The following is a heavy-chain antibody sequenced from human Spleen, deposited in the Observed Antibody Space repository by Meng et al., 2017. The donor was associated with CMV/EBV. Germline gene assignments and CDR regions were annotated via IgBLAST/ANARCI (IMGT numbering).Heavy chain of an antibody. CDR3: ARENSNYPYFDY. Sequence: SETLSLTCTVSGGSVSSGAYYWSWMRQPPGKGLEWIGQMHYSGTTSNNPSLKSRATMSLDTSKNQFSLKLTSVTAADTAVYYCARENSNYPYFDYWGQGTLVTVSS. V-gene: IGHV4-61*08. J-gene: IGHJ4*02. CDR2: MHYSGTT. D-gene: IGHD4-11*01. CDR1: GGSVSSGAYY.